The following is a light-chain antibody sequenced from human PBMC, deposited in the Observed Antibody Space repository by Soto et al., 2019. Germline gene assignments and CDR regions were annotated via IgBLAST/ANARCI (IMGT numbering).Light chain of an antibody. CDR2: EVS. J-gene: IGLJ2*01. V-gene: IGLV2-8*01. CDR1: SSDVGGYNY. Sequence: QSALTQPPSASGSPGQSVTISCTGTSSDVGGYNYVSWYQQHPGKAPKLMIYEVSKRSSGVPDRFSGSKSGNTASPTVSGLQAEDEADYYCSSYAGSNNLVFGGGTTLTVL. CDR3: SSYAGSNNLV.